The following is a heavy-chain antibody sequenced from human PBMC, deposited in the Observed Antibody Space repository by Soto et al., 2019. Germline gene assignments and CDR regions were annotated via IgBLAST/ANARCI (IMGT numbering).Heavy chain of an antibody. Sequence: PSETLSLTCTFSGGSIKNSGYYWSWIRQHPEKGLEWIGYISYSGSTDYAPSLKSRVTMSVDTSKNQFSLNLTSVTAADTAVYYCGRDAVTKRDFYYYGMDVWGRGTTVTVSS. D-gene: IGHD4-4*01. CDR3: GRDAVTKRDFYYYGMDV. CDR1: GGSIKNSGYY. V-gene: IGHV4-31*03. J-gene: IGHJ6*02. CDR2: ISYSGST.